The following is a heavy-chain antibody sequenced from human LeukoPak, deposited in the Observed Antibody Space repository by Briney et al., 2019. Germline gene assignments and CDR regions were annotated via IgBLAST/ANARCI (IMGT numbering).Heavy chain of an antibody. J-gene: IGHJ5*02. D-gene: IGHD4-17*01. CDR2: VKQDGSAK. CDR3: IVFGDSNH. CDR1: GFTFNMYW. V-gene: IGHV3-7*01. Sequence: GGSLRLSCAASGFTFNMYWMSWVRQAPGKGPEWVANVKQDGSAKYYVDSVKGRFTISRDNAKKSLDLQMNSLRVEDTAVYYCIVFGDSNHWGQGTLVTVSS.